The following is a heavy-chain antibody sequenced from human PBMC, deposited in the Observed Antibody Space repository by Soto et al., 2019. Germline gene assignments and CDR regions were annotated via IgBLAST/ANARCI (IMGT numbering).Heavy chain of an antibody. CDR1: GVTFCNYA. D-gene: IGHD2-15*01. CDR3: AKDYCSGDSCNPESYFDL. CDR2: ISGSGISP. V-gene: IGHV3-23*01. Sequence: PGGPLRLSYPASGVTFCNYAMSWVRQAPRKGLECVSPISGSGISPFYADSVKGRFTISRDNSKNTLYLQMNSLRAEDTAIYYCAKDYCSGDSCNPESYFDLWGRGTLVTVSS. J-gene: IGHJ2*01.